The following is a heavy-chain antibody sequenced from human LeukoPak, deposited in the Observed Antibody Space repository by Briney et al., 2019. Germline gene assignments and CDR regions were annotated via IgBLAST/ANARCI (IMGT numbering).Heavy chain of an antibody. D-gene: IGHD3-9*01. CDR2: IRSKAYGGTT. CDR1: GFTFGDYA. CDR3: TTYYDILTGPRPFDY. J-gene: IGHJ4*02. Sequence: GGSLRLSCTASGFTFGDYAMGWVRQAPGKGLEWVGFIRSKAYGGTTEYAASVKGRFTISRDDSKSIAYLQMNSLKTEDTAVYYCTTYYDILTGPRPFDYWGQGTLVTVSS. V-gene: IGHV3-49*04.